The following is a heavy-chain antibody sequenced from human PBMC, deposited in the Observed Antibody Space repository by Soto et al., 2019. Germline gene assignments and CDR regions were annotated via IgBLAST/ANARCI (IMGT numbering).Heavy chain of an antibody. V-gene: IGHV1-2*02. J-gene: IGHJ4*02. D-gene: IGHD3-10*01. CDR1: GYTFTGYY. Sequence: ASVKVSCKASGYTFTGYYMHWVRQAPGQGLEWMGWINPNSGGTNYAQKFQGRVTMTRDTSISTAYMELSRLRSDDTAVYYCARASGILWFGEPIDYWGQGTPVTVS. CDR3: ARASGILWFGEPIDY. CDR2: INPNSGGT.